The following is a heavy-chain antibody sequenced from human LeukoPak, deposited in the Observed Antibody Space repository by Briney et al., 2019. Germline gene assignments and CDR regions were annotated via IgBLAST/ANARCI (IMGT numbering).Heavy chain of an antibody. CDR1: GFTSRSYA. CDR3: AVRAFMSDYYYYMDV. D-gene: IGHD3-16*01. Sequence: GGSLRLSCAASGFTSRSYAMHWVRQAPGKGLEWVAVISSDGSNKYYADSVKGRFTISRDNSKSTLYLQMNSLRAEDTAVYYCAVRAFMSDYYYYMDVWGKGTTVTVSS. CDR2: ISSDGSNK. J-gene: IGHJ6*03. V-gene: IGHV3-30*04.